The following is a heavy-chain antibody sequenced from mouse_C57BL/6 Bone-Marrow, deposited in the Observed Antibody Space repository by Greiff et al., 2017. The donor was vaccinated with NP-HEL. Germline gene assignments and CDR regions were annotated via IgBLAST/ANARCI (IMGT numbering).Heavy chain of an antibody. V-gene: IGHV1-81*01. CDR2: IYPRSGNT. CDR3: ARSHYGREGYFDD. Sequence: VKLVESGAELARPGASVKLSCKASGYTFTSYGISWVKQRTGQGLEWIGEIYPRSGNTYYNEKFKGKATLTADKSSSTAYLELRSLTSEDSAVYFCARSHYGREGYFDDWGQGTTLTVSS. CDR1: GYTFTSYG. D-gene: IGHD1-1*01. J-gene: IGHJ2*01.